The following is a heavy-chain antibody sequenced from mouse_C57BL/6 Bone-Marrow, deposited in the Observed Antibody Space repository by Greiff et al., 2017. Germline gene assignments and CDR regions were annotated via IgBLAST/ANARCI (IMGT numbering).Heavy chain of an antibody. CDR3: ARLRYYDSSGY. CDR2: IFPASGST. D-gene: IGHD1-1*01. CDR1: GYTFFTYW. Sequence: VQLQEPGPELVRPGTSVKMSCKASGYTFFTYWMNWVKQRPGQGLEWIGQIFPASGSTYYNEMYKDKAALTVDTSSSTAYMQLSSLTSEDTAVYFCARLRYYDSSGYWGQGTTLTVSS. V-gene: IGHV1-70*01. J-gene: IGHJ2*01.